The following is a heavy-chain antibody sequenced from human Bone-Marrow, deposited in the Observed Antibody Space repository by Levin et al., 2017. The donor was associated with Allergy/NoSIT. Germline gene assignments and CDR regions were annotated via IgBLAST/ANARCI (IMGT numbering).Heavy chain of an antibody. CDR1: GFTFRSFS. D-gene: IGHD2-21*02. Sequence: GESLKISCVASGFTFRSFSMNWVRQAPGQGLEWVSSISETSSNTDYADSVRGRFTISRDNSKNSLYLQMNSLRVDDTAVYYCARQMITTAIDWGQGTLVAVS. CDR2: ISETSSNT. V-gene: IGHV3-21*06. J-gene: IGHJ4*02. CDR3: ARQMITTAID.